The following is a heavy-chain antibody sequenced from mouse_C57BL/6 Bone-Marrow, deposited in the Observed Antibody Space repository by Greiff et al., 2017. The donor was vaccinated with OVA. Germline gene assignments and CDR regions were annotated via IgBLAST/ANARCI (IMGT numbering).Heavy chain of an antibody. CDR1: GFTFSSYA. CDR3: TRDHITPSPDYFDY. V-gene: IGHV5-9-1*02. D-gene: IGHD6-1*02. J-gene: IGHJ2*01. CDR2: ISSGGDYI. Sequence: EVQVVESGEGLVKPGGSLKLSCAASGFTFSSYAMSWVRQTPEKRLEWVAYISSGGDYISYADTVKGRFTISRDNARDTLYLHMSSLKPKDTAMDYCTRDHITPSPDYFDYWGQGTALTVSA.